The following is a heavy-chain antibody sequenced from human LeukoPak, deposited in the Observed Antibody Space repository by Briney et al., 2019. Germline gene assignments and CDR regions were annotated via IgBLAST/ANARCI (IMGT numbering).Heavy chain of an antibody. CDR2: IYDSGST. D-gene: IGHD3-22*01. CDR1: GGSISSYY. CDR3: ASLTTADAFDI. J-gene: IGHJ3*02. Sequence: SETLSLTCTVSGGSISSYYWSWIRQPPGKGLEWIGYIYDSGSTNYNPSLKSRVTISVDTSKNQFSLKLSSVTAADTAVFHCASLTTADAFDIWGQGTMVTVSS. V-gene: IGHV4-59*01.